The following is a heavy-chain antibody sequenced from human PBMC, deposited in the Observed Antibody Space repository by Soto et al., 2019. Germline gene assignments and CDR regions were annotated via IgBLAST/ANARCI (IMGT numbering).Heavy chain of an antibody. D-gene: IGHD3-3*01. CDR1: GFTVSSNY. CDR2: IYSGGST. Sequence: GGSLRLSCAASGFTVSSNYMSWVRQAPGKGLEWVSVIYSGGSTYYADSVKGRFTISRDNSKNTLYLQMNSLRAEDTAVYYCARDSPVLRFLEWFPNYYYYGMDVWGQGTTVTVSS. V-gene: IGHV3-66*01. CDR3: ARDSPVLRFLEWFPNYYYYGMDV. J-gene: IGHJ6*02.